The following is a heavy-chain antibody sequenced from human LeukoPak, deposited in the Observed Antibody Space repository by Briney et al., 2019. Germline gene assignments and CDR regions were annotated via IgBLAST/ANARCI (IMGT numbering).Heavy chain of an antibody. V-gene: IGHV3-7*03. CDR3: ARRATSGDEARFDP. CDR2: IKQDGSEK. J-gene: IGHJ5*02. CDR1: GFTFSSYW. D-gene: IGHD4-17*01. Sequence: GGSLRLSCAASGFTFSSYWMSWVRQAPGKGLEWVANIKQDGSEKYYVASVKGRFTISRDNAKNSLYLQMNSLRAEDTAMYYCARRATSGDEARFDPWGQGTLVTVSS.